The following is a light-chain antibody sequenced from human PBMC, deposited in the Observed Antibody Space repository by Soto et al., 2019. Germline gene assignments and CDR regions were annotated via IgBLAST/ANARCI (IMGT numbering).Light chain of an antibody. CDR1: SSDVGTYNY. J-gene: IGLJ2*01. Sequence: QSVLNQPASVSGSPGQSITISCTGTSSDVGTYNYVSWYQHHPGKAPKLMIYDVSNRPSGVSNRFSGSKSGNTASLTISGLQAEDEADYYCSSYTSSSTLLFGGGTKVTVL. V-gene: IGLV2-14*03. CDR3: SSYTSSSTLL. CDR2: DVS.